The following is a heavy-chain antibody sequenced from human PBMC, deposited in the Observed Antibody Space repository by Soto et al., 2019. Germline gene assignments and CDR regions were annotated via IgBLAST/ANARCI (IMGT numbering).Heavy chain of an antibody. D-gene: IGHD1-26*01. J-gene: IGHJ4*02. CDR3: ARDGGRHSGGIDY. CDR2: IIPIFGTA. V-gene: IGHV1-69*01. CDR1: GGTFSSYS. Sequence: QGQLVQFGAEGKKPGSSVKVSCKAFGGTFSSYSFNWGRRAPGQGLEWMGEIIPIFGTANYAQKFQGRVTITADESTSTAYMELSSLRSEDTAVYYCARDGGRHSGGIDYWGQGTLVTVSS.